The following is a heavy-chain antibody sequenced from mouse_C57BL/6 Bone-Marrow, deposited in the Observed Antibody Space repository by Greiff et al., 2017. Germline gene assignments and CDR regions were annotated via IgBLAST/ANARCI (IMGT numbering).Heavy chain of an antibody. CDR3: TRGYDFYAMDY. J-gene: IGHJ4*01. Sequence: EVQLQQSGAELVRPGASVKLSCTASGFNIKDDYMHWVKQRPEQGLEWIGWIDPENGDTEYASKFQGKATITADTSSNTAYLQLSSLTSEDTAVYYCTRGYDFYAMDYWGQGTSVTVSS. CDR2: IDPENGDT. V-gene: IGHV14-4*01. CDR1: GFNIKDDY. D-gene: IGHD2-2*01.